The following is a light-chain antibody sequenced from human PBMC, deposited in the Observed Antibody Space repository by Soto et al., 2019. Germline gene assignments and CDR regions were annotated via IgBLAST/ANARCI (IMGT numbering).Light chain of an antibody. V-gene: IGKV1-5*01. CDR3: QQYNSYSPT. CDR1: QTISSW. CDR2: DAS. Sequence: DIQMTQSPSTLSGSVGDRVTITCRASQTISSWLAWYQQKPGKAPKLLIYDASSLQGGVPSRFSGSGSGTEFTLTISSLQPDDFATYYCQQYNSYSPTFGQGTKV. J-gene: IGKJ1*01.